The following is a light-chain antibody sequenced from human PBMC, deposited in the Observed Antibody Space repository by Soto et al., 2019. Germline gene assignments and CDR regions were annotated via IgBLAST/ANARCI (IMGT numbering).Light chain of an antibody. CDR1: SSDVRGYRY. CDR2: DVS. J-gene: IGLJ2*01. CDR3: CAYAGDYTIL. Sequence: QSVLTQPRSVSGAPGQSVTISCTGTSSDVRGYRYVSWYQHHPGKVTKMMMFDVSERHSGVPDRFSGSKSGNTAYLSISGLQAEDEDDYYCCAYAGDYTILFGGGTKLPVL. V-gene: IGLV2-11*01.